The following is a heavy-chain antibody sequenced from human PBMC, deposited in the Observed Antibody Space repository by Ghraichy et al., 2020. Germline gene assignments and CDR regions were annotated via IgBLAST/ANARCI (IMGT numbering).Heavy chain of an antibody. J-gene: IGHJ3*01. Sequence: SETLSLTCTVSGVSVSSALFYWSWVRQPPGRGLESLAYIYYSGTTNYSTSLKSRVTISVDTSKNQVSLKLNSVTTSDTAVYYCATLNTAAFEFWGQGTMVTV. CDR1: GVSVSSALFY. CDR2: IYYSGTT. V-gene: IGHV4-61*01. CDR3: ATLNTAAFEF.